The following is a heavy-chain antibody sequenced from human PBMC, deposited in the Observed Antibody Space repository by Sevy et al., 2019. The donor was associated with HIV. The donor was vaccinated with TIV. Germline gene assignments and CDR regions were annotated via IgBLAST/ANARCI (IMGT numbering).Heavy chain of an antibody. CDR3: ARDCSSTTCLWGLDV. Sequence: GGSLRLSCAVSGFTFSNYWMSWVRQAPGKGLEWVAHIKRDGSEKYYVDSVKGRFSISRDNPKNSLYLQMNSLRAEDTAVYYCARDCSSTTCLWGLDVWGQGTTVTVSS. CDR1: GFTFSNYW. V-gene: IGHV3-7*03. D-gene: IGHD2-2*01. CDR2: IKRDGSEK. J-gene: IGHJ6*02.